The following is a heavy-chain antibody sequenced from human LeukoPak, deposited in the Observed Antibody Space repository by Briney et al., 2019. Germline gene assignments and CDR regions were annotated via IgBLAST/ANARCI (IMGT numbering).Heavy chain of an antibody. CDR1: GGSISSGSYY. CDR3: VRDQTGDGYFDY. V-gene: IGHV4-61*02. D-gene: IGHD7-27*01. CDR2: IYTSGST. Sequence: PSETLSHTCTVSGGSISSGSYYWTWIRQPAGKGLEWIGRIYTSGSTYYNPSLRSRVTISVDTSKNQFSLKLSSVTAADTAVYYCVRDQTGDGYFDYWGQGTLVTVSS. J-gene: IGHJ4*02.